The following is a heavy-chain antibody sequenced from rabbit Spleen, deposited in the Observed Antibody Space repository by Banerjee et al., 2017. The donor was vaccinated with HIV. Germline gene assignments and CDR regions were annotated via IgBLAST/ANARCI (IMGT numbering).Heavy chain of an antibody. J-gene: IGHJ6*01. CDR2: IDTGSSGFT. Sequence: QSLEESGGDLVKPGASLTLTCIASGVSFSGNSYMCWVRQAPGKGPEWIACIDTGSSGFTYFASWAKGRFTISKTSSTTVTLQMTSLTAADTATYFCARDTGSSFSSYGMDLWGQGTLVTVS. CDR1: GVSFSGNSY. V-gene: IGHV1S40*01. CDR3: ARDTGSSFSSYGMDL. D-gene: IGHD8-1*01.